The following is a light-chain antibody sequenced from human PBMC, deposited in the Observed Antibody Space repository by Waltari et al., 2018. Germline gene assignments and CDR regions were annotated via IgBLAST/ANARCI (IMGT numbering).Light chain of an antibody. J-gene: IGLJ2*01. Sequence: QSALTQPPSVSGSPGQSVTISCTGTRSDVGGYNRVSWYQQPPGTAPKLIIYEVSDRPSGVPYRFSGSKSDNTASLTISGLQAEDEADYYCSSYTSSSTLVFGGGTKLTVL. CDR2: EVS. CDR3: SSYTSSSTLV. CDR1: RSDVGGYNR. V-gene: IGLV2-18*02.